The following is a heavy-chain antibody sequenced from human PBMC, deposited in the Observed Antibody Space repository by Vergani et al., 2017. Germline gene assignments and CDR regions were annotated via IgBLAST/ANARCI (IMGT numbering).Heavy chain of an antibody. CDR1: GITFWKFG. V-gene: IGHV3-9*01. CDR3: TKGSVYYHDSAGHGYDPYTGFDL. D-gene: IGHD5-12*01. CDR2: ISWNSGAV. J-gene: IGHJ3*01. Sequence: EVDLVESGGGLAQPGGSLRLSCEASGITFWKFGMHWVRQGPGKGLEWVSGISWNSGAVDYADSGRGRFTIYRDNAKNSLFLEMNSLRFEDTAVYFCTKGSVYYHDSAGHGYDPYTGFDLWGQGTLVTVSS.